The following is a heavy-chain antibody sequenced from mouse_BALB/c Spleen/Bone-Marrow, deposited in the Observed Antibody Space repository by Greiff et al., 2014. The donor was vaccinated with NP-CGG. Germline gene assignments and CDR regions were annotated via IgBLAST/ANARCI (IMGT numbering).Heavy chain of an antibody. V-gene: IGHV1-5*01. Sequence: VQLQQSGTVLARPGASVKLSCKASGYSFTNYWLHWVKQRPGKGLEWIGAIYPGNSDTSYNQKFKGKAKLTAVTSASTAYMELSSLTNEDSAVYYCTRYGSSYDWYFDDWGAGTTVTVSS. CDR3: TRYGSSYDWYFDD. D-gene: IGHD1-1*02. J-gene: IGHJ1*01. CDR2: IYPGNSDT. CDR1: GYSFTNYW.